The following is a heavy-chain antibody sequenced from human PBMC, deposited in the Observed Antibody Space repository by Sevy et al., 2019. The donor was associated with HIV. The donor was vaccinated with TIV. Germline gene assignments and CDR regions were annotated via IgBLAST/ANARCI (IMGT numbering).Heavy chain of an antibody. J-gene: IGHJ4*02. V-gene: IGHV3-30-3*01. D-gene: IGHD3-22*01. Sequence: GGSLRLSYAASGFTFSSYAMHWVRQAPGKGLEWVAVISYDGSNKYYADSVKGRFTISRDNSKNTLYLQMNSLRAEDTAVYYCARGLYYDSSRGTFDYWGQGTLVTVSS. CDR1: GFTFSSYA. CDR2: ISYDGSNK. CDR3: ARGLYYDSSRGTFDY.